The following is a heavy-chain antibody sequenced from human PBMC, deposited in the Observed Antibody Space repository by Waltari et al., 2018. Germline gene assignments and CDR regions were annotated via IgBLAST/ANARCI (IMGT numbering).Heavy chain of an antibody. CDR3: ASTTPPPPRTTGTTETDY. CDR1: GYTFTGYY. V-gene: IGHV1-2*06. Sequence: QVQLVQSGAEVKKPGASVKVSCKASGYTFTGYYMHWVRQAPGQGLEWMGRINPNSGGKNYAQKFQGRVTMTRDTAISTAYMELSRLRSDDTAVYYCASTTPPPPRTTGTTETDYWGQGTLVTVSS. D-gene: IGHD1-1*01. CDR2: INPNSGGK. J-gene: IGHJ4*02.